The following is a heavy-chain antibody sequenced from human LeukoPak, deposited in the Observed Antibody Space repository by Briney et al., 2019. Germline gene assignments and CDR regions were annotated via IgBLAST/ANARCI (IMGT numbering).Heavy chain of an antibody. V-gene: IGHV3-11*04. CDR1: GFNFSDYD. D-gene: IGHD1-26*01. J-gene: IGHJ4*02. CDR3: ARGGSYLFDY. CDR2: ISSADSAI. Sequence: GGSLRLSCKTSGFNFSDYDMTWVRQAPGKGLEWVSSISSADSAIYYADSVKGRFTISRDNAKNSLYLQMNSLRAEDTAVYYCARGGSYLFDYWGQGTLVTVSS.